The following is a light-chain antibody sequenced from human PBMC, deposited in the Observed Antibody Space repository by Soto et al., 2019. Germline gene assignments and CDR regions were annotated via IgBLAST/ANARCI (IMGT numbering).Light chain of an antibody. CDR2: CAS. CDR3: QQYGGSPT. J-gene: IGKJ4*01. Sequence: EIVLTQSPGTLSLSPGERATLSCRSSQTFSSSFLAWYQQKPGQAPRLVMDCASSRAADIPARFSGRGSGTDFTLTISSLEPDDFAVYYCQQYGGSPTFGGGTRVEIK. CDR1: QTFSSSF. V-gene: IGKV3-20*01.